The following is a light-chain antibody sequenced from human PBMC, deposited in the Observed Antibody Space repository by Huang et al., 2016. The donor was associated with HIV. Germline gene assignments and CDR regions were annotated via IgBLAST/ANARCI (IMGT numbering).Light chain of an antibody. J-gene: IGKJ3*01. Sequence: DIQMTQSPSSLSASVGDRVTITCRASQDNNYSLAWYQQKPGKAPKFLVYAASRLESGVPSRFSGSGSGTDYTLTISSLQPEDFATYYCQQYYNTPLTFGPGTKVDIK. CDR1: QDNNYS. V-gene: IGKV1-NL1*01. CDR3: QQYYNTPLT. CDR2: AAS.